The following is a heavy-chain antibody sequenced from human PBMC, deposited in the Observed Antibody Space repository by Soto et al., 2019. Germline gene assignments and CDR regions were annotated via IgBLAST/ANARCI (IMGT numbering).Heavy chain of an antibody. CDR3: AKARSSRYLSGLYFDF. CDR2: IAIASFYS. V-gene: IGHV3-23*01. D-gene: IGHD2-2*01. J-gene: IGHJ4*02. Sequence: EVQLLESGGGLVEPGGSLRLSCVASGFTFGTVAMTWVRQAPGKVLEWVSSIAIASFYSYYAPSVKGRFTTSRDDSKNPLYLQMPSLRADDTAVYYCAKARSSRYLSGLYFDFWGPGSVVTVSS. CDR1: GFTFGTVA.